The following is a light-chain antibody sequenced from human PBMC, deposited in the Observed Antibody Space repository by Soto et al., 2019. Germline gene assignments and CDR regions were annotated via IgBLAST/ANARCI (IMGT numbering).Light chain of an antibody. V-gene: IGLV1-51*01. CDR1: SSKIATNY. J-gene: IGLJ3*02. Sequence: QSVLTQPPSVSAAPGQNVTFSCSGTSSKIATNYVSWYQQFLRTDTKLVIFDNNQRPSGIPDRFSGSKSSTSATLAITGLHTGDEADYYCGTWDTRLTAGVFGGGTKLTVL. CDR2: DNN. CDR3: GTWDTRLTAGV.